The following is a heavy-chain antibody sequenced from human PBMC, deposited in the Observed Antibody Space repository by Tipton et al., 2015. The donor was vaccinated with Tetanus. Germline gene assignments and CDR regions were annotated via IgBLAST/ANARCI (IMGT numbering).Heavy chain of an antibody. J-gene: IGHJ4*02. D-gene: IGHD2-2*01. V-gene: IGHV4-59*01. CDR2: IYYSGDT. CDR1: GGSISNYY. Sequence: TLSLTCTVSGGSISNYYWNWIRQSPGKGLEWLGNIYYSGDTDYNPSLQSRATISLDTAKNHFSLRLNSVTAADTAVYYCARVACSSTSCYSHYFDYWGPGSLVTVSS. CDR3: ARVACSSTSCYSHYFDY.